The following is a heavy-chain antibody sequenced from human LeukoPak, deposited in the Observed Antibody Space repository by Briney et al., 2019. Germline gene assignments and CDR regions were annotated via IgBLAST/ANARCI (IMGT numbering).Heavy chain of an antibody. Sequence: SETLSLTCTVSGGSISSGGYYWSWIRQHPGKGLEWLGYIYYSGSTYYNPSLKSRVPISVDTSKNQFSLKLSSVTAADTAVYYCGRVGDSSGYDYLVFDYWGQGTLVTVSS. CDR3: GRVGDSSGYDYLVFDY. CDR1: GGSISSGGYY. CDR2: IYYSGST. V-gene: IGHV4-30-4*08. D-gene: IGHD3-22*01. J-gene: IGHJ4*02.